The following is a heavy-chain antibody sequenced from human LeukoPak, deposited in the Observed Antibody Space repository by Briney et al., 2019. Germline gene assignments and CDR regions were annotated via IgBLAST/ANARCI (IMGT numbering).Heavy chain of an antibody. V-gene: IGHV1-69*04. Sequence: AVKVSCKASGGTFSSYAISWVRQAPGQGLEWMGRIIPIFGIANYAQKFQGRVTITADKSTSTAYMELSSLRSEDTAVYYCARDYGYNSGRPGYYFDYWGQGTLVTVSS. D-gene: IGHD5-24*01. CDR3: ARDYGYNSGRPGYYFDY. CDR2: IIPIFGIA. J-gene: IGHJ4*02. CDR1: GGTFSSYA.